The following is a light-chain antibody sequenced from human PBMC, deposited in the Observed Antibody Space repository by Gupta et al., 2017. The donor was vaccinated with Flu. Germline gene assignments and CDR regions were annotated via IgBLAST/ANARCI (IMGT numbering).Light chain of an antibody. J-gene: IGLJ1*01. CDR2: EGF. Sequence: QSALTQPPSVSGTPRQPITISCTETSSDPGSYNVVSWYQHQPGKAPKLIIYEGFRRPSGISNRFSGSKSGNTASLTISGLQAEDEADYYCCSYAGSRTYVFGPGTKVSVL. CDR1: SSDPGSYNV. V-gene: IGLV2-23*01. CDR3: CSYAGSRTYV.